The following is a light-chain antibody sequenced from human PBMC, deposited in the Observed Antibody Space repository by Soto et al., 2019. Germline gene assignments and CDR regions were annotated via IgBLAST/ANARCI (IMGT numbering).Light chain of an antibody. CDR3: QQYNTYSRT. Sequence: DIEMTQSPSTLSASVGDRFTIXXRASQSISSWLAWYQQKPGKAPRXVIYDASSLESGVPSRFSGSGSGTDFTLTISGLQPNDFATYYCQQYNTYSRTFGQGTKVDIK. J-gene: IGKJ1*01. CDR2: DAS. CDR1: QSISSW. V-gene: IGKV1-5*01.